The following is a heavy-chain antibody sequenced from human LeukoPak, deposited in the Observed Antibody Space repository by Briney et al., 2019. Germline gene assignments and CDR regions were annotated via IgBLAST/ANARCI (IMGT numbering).Heavy chain of an antibody. V-gene: IGHV4-59*01. CDR1: GGSISSYY. CDR3: ARGSRGGYNWFDP. Sequence: SETLSLTCTVSGGSISSYYWSWIRQSPGKGLEWIGYIHYSGSTNYNPSLKSRVTISVDTSKNQSSLRLNSVTAADTALYYCARGSRGGYNWFDPWGQGTLVTVSS. J-gene: IGHJ5*02. CDR2: IHYSGST. D-gene: IGHD3-16*01.